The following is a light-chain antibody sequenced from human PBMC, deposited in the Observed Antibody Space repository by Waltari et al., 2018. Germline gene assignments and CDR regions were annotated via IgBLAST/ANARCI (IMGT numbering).Light chain of an antibody. CDR2: SAS. Sequence: ERVMTQSPVILSVSPGERATLSCTASQSINNNLAWYQQKPGQPPRLLIYSASTRATGIPARFSGSGSGTQFTLTISSLQSEDFATYYCLQTNSLPFTFGGGTNVEIK. V-gene: IGKV3-15*01. J-gene: IGKJ4*01. CDR3: LQTNSLPFT. CDR1: QSINNN.